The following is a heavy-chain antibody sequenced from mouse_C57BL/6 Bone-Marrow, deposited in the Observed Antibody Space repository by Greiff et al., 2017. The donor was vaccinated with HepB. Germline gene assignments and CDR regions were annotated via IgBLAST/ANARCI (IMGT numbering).Heavy chain of an antibody. CDR1: GFTFSDYY. CDR2: INYDGSST. CDR3: ARGGYGSSWGFAY. Sequence: EVMLVESEGGLVQPGSSMKLSCTASGFTFSDYYMAWVRQVPEKGLEWVANINYDGSSTYYLDSLKSRFIISRDNAKNILYLQMSSLKSEDTATYYCARGGYGSSWGFAYWGQGTLVTVSA. J-gene: IGHJ3*01. V-gene: IGHV5-16*01. D-gene: IGHD1-1*01.